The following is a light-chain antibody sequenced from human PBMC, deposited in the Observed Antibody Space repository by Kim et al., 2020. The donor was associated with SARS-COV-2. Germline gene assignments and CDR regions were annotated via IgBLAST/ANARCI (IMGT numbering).Light chain of an antibody. V-gene: IGLV3-9*01. CDR1: RIGAKS. CDR2: RDR. CDR3: HVWDSNTAV. J-gene: IGLJ3*02. Sequence: SGAMGQTARITCGGSRIGAKSVHWYQQKPGQAPVLVIYRDRNRPSGIPERFSGSNSGNTATLTISRAQAGDEADYYCHVWDSNTAVFGGGTRLSVL.